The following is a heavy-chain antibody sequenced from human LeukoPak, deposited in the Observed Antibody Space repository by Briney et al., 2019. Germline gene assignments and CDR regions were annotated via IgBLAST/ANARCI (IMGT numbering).Heavy chain of an antibody. V-gene: IGHV5-51*01. CDR3: AANRRAVAGTGYYYYMDV. D-gene: IGHD6-19*01. CDR2: IYPGDSDT. J-gene: IGHJ6*03. CDR1: GYRFTSYW. Sequence: GASLKISCKGSGYRFTSYWIGWVRPMPGKGLEWMGIIYPGDSDTRYSPSFQGQVTISADKSISTAYLQWSSLKASDTAMYYCAANRRAVAGTGYYYYMDVWGKGTTVTISS.